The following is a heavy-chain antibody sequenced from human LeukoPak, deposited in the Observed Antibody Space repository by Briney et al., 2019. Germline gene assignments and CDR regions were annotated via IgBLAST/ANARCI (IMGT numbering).Heavy chain of an antibody. CDR3: ASSLHYYDSSADAFDI. V-gene: IGHV4-34*01. J-gene: IGHJ3*02. D-gene: IGHD3-22*01. CDR1: GGSFSGYY. Sequence: SETLSLTCAAYGGSFSGYYWSWIRQPPGKGLEWIGEINHSGSTNYNPSLKSRVTISVDPSKNQFSLKLSPVTAADTAVYYCASSLHYYDSSADAFDIWGQGTMVTVSS. CDR2: INHSGST.